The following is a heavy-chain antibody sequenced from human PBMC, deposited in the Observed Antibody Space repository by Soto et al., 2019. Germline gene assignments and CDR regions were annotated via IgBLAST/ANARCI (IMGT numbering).Heavy chain of an antibody. Sequence: GGSLRLSCAASGFTFSSYGMHWVRQAPGKGLEWVAVISYDGSNKYYADSVKGRFTISRDNPKNTLYLQMNSLRAEDTAVYYCAKGKSKRVPWMAPFAIEYYRMDVWGQGTKVTVYS. CDR1: GFTFSSYG. J-gene: IGHJ6*02. D-gene: IGHD5-12*01. CDR3: AKGKSKRVPWMAPFAIEYYRMDV. CDR2: ISYDGSNK. V-gene: IGHV3-30*18.